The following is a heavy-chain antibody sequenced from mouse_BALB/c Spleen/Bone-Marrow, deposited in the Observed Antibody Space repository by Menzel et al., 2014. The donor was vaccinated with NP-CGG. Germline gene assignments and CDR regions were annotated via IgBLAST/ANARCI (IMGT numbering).Heavy chain of an antibody. CDR2: ISSGGGST. J-gene: IGHJ4*01. V-gene: IGHV5-12-1*01. D-gene: IGHD2-3*01. CDR1: GFAFRSYD. CDR3: ARHEDGYYDAMDY. Sequence: EVKVVESGGGLVKPGGSLKLSCAASGFAFRSYDMSWVRQTPEKRLEWVAYISSGGGSTYYPDTVKGRFTISRDNAKNTLYLQMSSLKSEDTAMYYCARHEDGYYDAMDYWGQGTSVTVSS.